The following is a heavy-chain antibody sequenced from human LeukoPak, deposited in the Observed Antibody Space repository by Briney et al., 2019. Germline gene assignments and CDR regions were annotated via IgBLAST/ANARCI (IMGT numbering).Heavy chain of an antibody. Sequence: SATLSLTCAVYGGSFSGYYWSWIRQPPGKGLEWIGEINHSGSTNYNPSLKSRVTISIDTSKNQISLKVISVTAADTAVYYCARRPLGGIDYWGQGTLVTVSS. V-gene: IGHV4-34*01. J-gene: IGHJ4*02. D-gene: IGHD3-16*01. CDR1: GGSFSGYY. CDR3: ARRPLGGIDY. CDR2: INHSGST.